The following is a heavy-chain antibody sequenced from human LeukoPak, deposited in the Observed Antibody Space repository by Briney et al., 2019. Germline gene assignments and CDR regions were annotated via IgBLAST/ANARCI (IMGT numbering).Heavy chain of an antibody. CDR3: ARDRYYAVDV. CDR1: GFTFSNTW. D-gene: IGHD2-2*01. CDR2: INTDGST. V-gene: IGHV3-74*01. Sequence: GGSLRLSREASGFTFSNTWMHWFRQAPGKALVWVSRINTDGSTTYADSVKGRFTISRDNAKNTLYLQMHSLSVEDTTVYYCARDRYYAVDVWGQGTTVTVSS. J-gene: IGHJ6*02.